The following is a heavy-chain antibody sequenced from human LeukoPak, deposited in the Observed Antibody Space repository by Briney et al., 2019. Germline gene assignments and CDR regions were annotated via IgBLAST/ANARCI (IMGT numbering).Heavy chain of an antibody. CDR2: INQDGSQK. CDR1: GLTFSSYW. V-gene: IGHV3-7*01. J-gene: IGHJ4*02. CDR3: SGSLNS. Sequence: GGSLRLSCAASGLTFSSYWMDWVRQAPGKGLEWVANINQDGSQKYYVDSVKGRFTISRDNAENSLYLQMNSLGAEDTAVYYCSGSLNSWGQGTLVTVSS.